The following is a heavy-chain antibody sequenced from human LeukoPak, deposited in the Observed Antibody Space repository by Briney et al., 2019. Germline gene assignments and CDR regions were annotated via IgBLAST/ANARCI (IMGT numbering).Heavy chain of an antibody. D-gene: IGHD6-13*01. CDR3: AKDRNRLEVAGNDYFDY. J-gene: IGHJ4*02. CDR1: GFTFSSYG. V-gene: IGHV3-30*18. Sequence: GGSLRLSCAASGFTFSSYGMHWVRQAPGKGLEWVAVISYDGSNKYYADSVKGRFTISRDNSKNTLYLQMNSLRAEDTAVYYCAKDRNRLEVAGNDYFDYWGQGTLVTVSA. CDR2: ISYDGSNK.